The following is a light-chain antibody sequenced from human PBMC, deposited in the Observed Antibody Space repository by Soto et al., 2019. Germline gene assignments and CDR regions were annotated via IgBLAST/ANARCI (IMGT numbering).Light chain of an antibody. J-gene: IGKJ1*01. Sequence: AIRLTQSPSSLSASTGDRLTITCRASQGISNYLAWYQQKPGKAPKLLIYAASTLQSGVPSRFSGSGSGTYFTLTIGWLESDDFATDDWQQYYSSPWTCGQGTKVEIK. CDR2: AAS. CDR3: QQYYSSPWT. CDR1: QGISNY. V-gene: IGKV1-8*01.